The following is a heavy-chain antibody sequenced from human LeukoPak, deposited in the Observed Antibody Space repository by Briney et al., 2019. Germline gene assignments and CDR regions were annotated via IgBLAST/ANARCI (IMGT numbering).Heavy chain of an antibody. CDR2: INHSGST. D-gene: IGHD2-2*01. CDR3: ARGLLVPAAISSSWLKPFDY. CDR1: GGSFSGYY. Sequence: SETLSLTCAVYGGSFSGYYWSWIRQPPGKGLEWIGEINHSGSTNYNPSLKSRVTISVDTSKNQFSLKLSSVTAADTAVYYCARGLLVPAAISSSWLKPFDYWGQGTLVTVSS. V-gene: IGHV4-34*01. J-gene: IGHJ4*02.